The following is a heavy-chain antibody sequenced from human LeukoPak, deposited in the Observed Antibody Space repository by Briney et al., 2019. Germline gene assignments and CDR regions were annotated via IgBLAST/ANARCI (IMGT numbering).Heavy chain of an antibody. J-gene: IGHJ4*02. Sequence: GGSLRLSCAASGFTFSSYGMHWVRQAPGKGLEWVAFIRYDGGNKYYADSVKGRFTISRDNSKNTLYLQMNSLRAEDTAVYYCAKVPLHGSGSYSDYWGQGTLVTVSS. V-gene: IGHV3-30*02. CDR3: AKVPLHGSGSYSDY. D-gene: IGHD3-10*01. CDR2: IRYDGGNK. CDR1: GFTFSSYG.